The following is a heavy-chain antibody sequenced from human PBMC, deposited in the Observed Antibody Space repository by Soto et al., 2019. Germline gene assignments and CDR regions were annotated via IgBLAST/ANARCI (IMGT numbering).Heavy chain of an antibody. V-gene: IGHV3-74*01. J-gene: IGHJ5*02. CDR1: GLTFSSYW. CDR2: IKGDGSNT. D-gene: IGHD3-10*01. Sequence: GGSLRLSCAASGLTFSSYWMHWVRQAPGKGPVWVSRIKGDGSNTKYADSVKGRFTISRDNARNTLYLQMNSLRAEDTAVYYCARDFMVRGRDSKWFDPWGQGTLVTVSS. CDR3: ARDFMVRGRDSKWFDP.